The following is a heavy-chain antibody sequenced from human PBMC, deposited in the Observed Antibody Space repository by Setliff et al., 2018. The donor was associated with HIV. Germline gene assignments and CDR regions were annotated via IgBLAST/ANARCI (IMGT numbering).Heavy chain of an antibody. CDR2: INHSGST. Sequence: SETLSLTCAVYGGSFSAYYWSWIRQPPGKGLEWIGEINHSGSTNYNSSLKSRVTMSVDTSKNQFSLKLTSVTAADTAVYYCARQMTIPGVAVTPVDYWGQGALVTVSS. J-gene: IGHJ4*02. CDR3: ARQMTIPGVAVTPVDY. D-gene: IGHD3-3*01. CDR1: GGSFSAYY. V-gene: IGHV4-34*01.